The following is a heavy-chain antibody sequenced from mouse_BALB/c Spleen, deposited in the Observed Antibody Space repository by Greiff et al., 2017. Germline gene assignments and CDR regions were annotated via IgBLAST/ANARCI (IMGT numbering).Heavy chain of an antibody. V-gene: IGHV5-6-3*01. CDR3: ARDSDYGYAMDY. Sequence: DVQLQESGGGLVQPGGSLKLSCAASGFTFSSYGMSWVRQTPDKRLELVATINSNGGSTYYPDSVKGRFTISRDNAKNTLYLQMSSLKSEDTAMYYCARDSDYGYAMDYWGQGTSVTVSS. CDR2: INSNGGST. CDR1: GFTFSSYG. J-gene: IGHJ4*01. D-gene: IGHD2-4*01.